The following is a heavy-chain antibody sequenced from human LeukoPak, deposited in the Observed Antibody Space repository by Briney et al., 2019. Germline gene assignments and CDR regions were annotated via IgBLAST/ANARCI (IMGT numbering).Heavy chain of an antibody. D-gene: IGHD6-13*01. Sequence: PSETLSLTCAVYGGSFSGYYWSWIRQPPGKGLEWIGEINHSGSTNYNPSLKSRVTISVDTSKNQFSLKLSSVTAADTAVYYCARDSSPYSSSWYGAFDIWGQGTMVTVSS. CDR1: GGSFSGYY. V-gene: IGHV4-34*01. CDR3: ARDSSPYSSSWYGAFDI. CDR2: INHSGST. J-gene: IGHJ3*02.